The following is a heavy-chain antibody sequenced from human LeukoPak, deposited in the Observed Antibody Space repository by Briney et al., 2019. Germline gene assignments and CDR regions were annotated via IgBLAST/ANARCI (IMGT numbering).Heavy chain of an antibody. J-gene: IGHJ5*02. V-gene: IGHV3-11*01. CDR3: ARDMQYQLQRWFDP. D-gene: IGHD2-2*01. CDR1: GFTFSVYY. Sequence: PGGSLRLSCADSGFTFSVYYMSWSRQAPGKRLEWGSYISRIGSTIYYEDSVKGRFTISRDNAKNSLYLQMNTLRAEDTAVYYCARDMQYQLQRWFDPWVQGTLVTVSS. CDR2: ISRIGSTI.